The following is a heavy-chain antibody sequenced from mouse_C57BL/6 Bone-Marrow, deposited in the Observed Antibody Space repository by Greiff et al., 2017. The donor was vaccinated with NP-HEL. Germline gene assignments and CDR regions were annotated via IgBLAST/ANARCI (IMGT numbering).Heavy chain of an antibody. CDR3: ARGAY. Sequence: VQLQESGAELVKPGASVKISCKASGYEFSNYWMNWVKQRPGKGLEWIGQIYPGDGDTNYNGKFKDKATLTADKSSSTAYMQLSRLTAEVSAVDFCARGAYWGQGTRVTVSA. V-gene: IGHV1-80*01. CDR2: IYPGDGDT. CDR1: GYEFSNYW. J-gene: IGHJ3*01.